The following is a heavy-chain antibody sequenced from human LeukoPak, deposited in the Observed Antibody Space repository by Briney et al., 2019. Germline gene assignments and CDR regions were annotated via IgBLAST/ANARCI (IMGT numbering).Heavy chain of an antibody. CDR1: GFTFDDYG. Sequence: PGGSLRLSCAASGFTFDDYGMHWVRQTPGKGLEWVSFISGDGDSTYYAESVKGRFSISRDNSKKSLYLQMNSLRNEDTAFYYCAKDHSPYEDYYYGMDVWGQGTTVTVSS. CDR3: AKDHSPYEDYYYGMDV. D-gene: IGHD3-10*01. CDR2: ISGDGDST. J-gene: IGHJ6*02. V-gene: IGHV3-43*02.